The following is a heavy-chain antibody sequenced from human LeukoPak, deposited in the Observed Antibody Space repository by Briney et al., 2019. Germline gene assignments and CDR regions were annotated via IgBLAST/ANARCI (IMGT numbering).Heavy chain of an antibody. CDR3: ARGRRSSGYYMYYFDY. V-gene: IGHV4-31*02. CDR1: GGSVSRDGYY. D-gene: IGHD3-22*01. Sequence: PSQTLSLTCTVSGGSVSRDGYYWSWIRQHPAKGLEWIGYINYSGYTYYNLSLKSRITMSVDTSKNQFSLKLSSVTAADTAVYYCARGRRSSGYYMYYFDYWGQGTLVTVSS. J-gene: IGHJ4*02. CDR2: INYSGYT.